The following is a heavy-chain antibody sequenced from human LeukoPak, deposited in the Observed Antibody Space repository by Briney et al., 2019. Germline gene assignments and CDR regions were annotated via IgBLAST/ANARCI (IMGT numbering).Heavy chain of an antibody. D-gene: IGHD6-19*01. CDR2: IYPGDSDT. V-gene: IGHV5-51*01. J-gene: IGHJ4*02. CDR3: VRLDSSGWYYFDY. Sequence: GESLKISCKGSGYSFTSYRISWVRQMPGKGLESMGIIYPGDSDTKYSPSFQGQVTISADKSISTAYLRWSSLKTSDTAMYYCVRLDSSGWYYFDYWGQGTLVTVSS. CDR1: GYSFTSYR.